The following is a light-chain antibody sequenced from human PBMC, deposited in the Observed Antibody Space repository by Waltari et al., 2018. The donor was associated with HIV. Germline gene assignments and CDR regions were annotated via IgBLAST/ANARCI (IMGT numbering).Light chain of an antibody. J-gene: IGKJ2*01. CDR3: QQYGNSPLYT. CDR2: AAS. V-gene: IGKV3-20*01. Sequence: EFVLTQSPGILSLSPGERATLSCRASRSVNNNNLAWYQQKSGQAPRLLIYAASSRATGIPDRFSGSGSGTDFTLTISRLEPEDFAVYYCQQYGNSPLYTFGQGTKLEI. CDR1: RSVNNNN.